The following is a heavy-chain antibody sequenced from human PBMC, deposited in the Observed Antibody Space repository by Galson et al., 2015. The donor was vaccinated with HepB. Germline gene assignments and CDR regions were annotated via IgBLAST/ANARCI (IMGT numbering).Heavy chain of an antibody. V-gene: IGHV3-23*01. CDR3: AKDCCVDYYYYYMDV. CDR1: GFTFSSYA. Sequence: SLRLSCAASGFTFSSYAMSWVRQAPGKGLEWVSAISGSGGSTYYADSAKGRFTISRDNSKNTLYLQMNSLRAEDTAVYYCAKDCCVDYYYYYMDVWGKGTTVTVSS. J-gene: IGHJ6*03. CDR2: ISGSGGST.